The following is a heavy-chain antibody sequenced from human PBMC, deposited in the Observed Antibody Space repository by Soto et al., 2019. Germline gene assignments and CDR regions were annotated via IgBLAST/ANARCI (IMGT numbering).Heavy chain of an antibody. V-gene: IGHV4-59*01. Sequence: PSETLSLTCTGSGGSISSYYWSWILQPPGKGLEWIGYIYYSGSTNYNPSLKSRVAISVDTSKNQFSLKLSSVTAADTAVYYCARVGYCSGGRCYYFDYWGQGTVVT. J-gene: IGHJ4*02. CDR2: IYYSGST. CDR1: GGSISSYY. D-gene: IGHD2-15*01. CDR3: ARVGYCSGGRCYYFDY.